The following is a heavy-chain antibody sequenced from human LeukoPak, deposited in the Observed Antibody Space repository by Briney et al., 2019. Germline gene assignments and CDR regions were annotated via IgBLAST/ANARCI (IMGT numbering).Heavy chain of an antibody. V-gene: IGHV3-21*01. CDR3: ARDLRYCSSTSCYRGMDV. J-gene: IGHJ6*03. D-gene: IGHD2-2*01. CDR1: GFTFSSYS. Sequence: GGSLRLSCAASGFTFSSYSMNWVRQAPGKGLEWVSSISSSSSYIYYADSVKGRFTISRDNAKNSLYLQMNSLRAEDTAVYYCARDLRYCSSTSCYRGMDVWGKGTTVTVSS. CDR2: ISSSSSYI.